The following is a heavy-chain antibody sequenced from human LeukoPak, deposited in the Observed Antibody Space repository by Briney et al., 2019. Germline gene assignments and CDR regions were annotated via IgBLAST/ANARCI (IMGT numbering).Heavy chain of an antibody. Sequence: GRSLRLSCAASGFTLSTYGMYWVRQAPGKGLEWVAVIWNDGSNKHYADSVKGRFTISRDNSKNTLDLQMNSLRAEDTAVYYCARSLRAGVDYWGQGTLVTVSS. V-gene: IGHV3-33*01. D-gene: IGHD6-13*01. CDR3: ARSLRAGVDY. J-gene: IGHJ4*02. CDR1: GFTLSTYG. CDR2: IWNDGSNK.